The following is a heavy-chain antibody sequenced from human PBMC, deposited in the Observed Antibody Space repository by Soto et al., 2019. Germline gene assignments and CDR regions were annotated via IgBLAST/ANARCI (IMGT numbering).Heavy chain of an antibody. CDR1: GGSISSSNW. J-gene: IGHJ5*02. D-gene: IGHD4-17*01. Sequence: QVQLQESGPGLVKPSGTLSLTCAVSGGSISSSNWWSWVRQPPGTGLEWIGEIYHSGSTNYNPSLKRRGTRSVDKSKNQFSLKLSSVTAADTAVYYCARVPQGGGDYVPWFDPWGQGTLVTVSS. CDR2: IYHSGST. CDR3: ARVPQGGGDYVPWFDP. V-gene: IGHV4-4*02.